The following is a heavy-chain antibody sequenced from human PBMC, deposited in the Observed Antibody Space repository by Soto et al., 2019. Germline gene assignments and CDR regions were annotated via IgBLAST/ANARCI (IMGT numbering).Heavy chain of an antibody. CDR1: GFTFSSYW. CDR3: ARDQNAVVVTFYFDY. J-gene: IGHJ4*02. D-gene: IGHD3-22*01. Sequence: PGGSLRLSCAASGFTFSSYWMHWVRQAPGKGLVWVSRMNEDGGTTDYADSVKGRFTISRDNAKNTLYLQMNSLRVEDTTVYYCARDQNAVVVTFYFDYWSQGTLVTVSS. CDR2: MNEDGGTT. V-gene: IGHV3-74*01.